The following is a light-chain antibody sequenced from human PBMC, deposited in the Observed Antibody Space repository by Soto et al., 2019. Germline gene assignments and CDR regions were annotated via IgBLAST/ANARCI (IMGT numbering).Light chain of an antibody. CDR3: QQTRSFPLT. CDR1: QAITSW. CDR2: SAS. V-gene: IGKV1-12*01. J-gene: IGKJ4*01. Sequence: DILVTQSPSSVSASVGDRVTITCRASQAITSWLAWYQQKPGRAPKLLIYSASSLPSGAPSRFTGSGSGTDFTLTITSLQPEDAAVYYCQQTRSFPLTFGGGTKVEI.